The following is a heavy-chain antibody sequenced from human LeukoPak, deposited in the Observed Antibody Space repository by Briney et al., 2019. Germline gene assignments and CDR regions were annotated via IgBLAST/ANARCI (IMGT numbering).Heavy chain of an antibody. Sequence: ASVKVSCKASGYTFTGYYMHWVRQAPGQGLEWMGWISAYNGNTNYAQKLQGRVTMTTDTSTSTAYMELRSLRSDDTAVYYCARHRRYCSSTSCVFDYWGQGTLVTVSS. CDR2: ISAYNGNT. J-gene: IGHJ4*02. D-gene: IGHD2-2*01. V-gene: IGHV1-18*04. CDR3: ARHRRYCSSTSCVFDY. CDR1: GYTFTGYY.